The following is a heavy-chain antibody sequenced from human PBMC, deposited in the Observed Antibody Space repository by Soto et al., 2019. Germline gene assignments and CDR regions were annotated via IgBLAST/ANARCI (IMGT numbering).Heavy chain of an antibody. D-gene: IGHD4-17*01. V-gene: IGHV1-69*12. Sequence: QVQLVQSGAEVKKPGSSVKVSCKASGGTFSSYAISWVRQAPGQGLEWMGGIIPIFGTANYGQKSQGSVPIXXDXSXXTAYMELSSLRSEDTAVYYCAREAYGGPRTNWFDPWGQGTLVTVSS. CDR2: IIPIFGTA. J-gene: IGHJ5*02. CDR1: GGTFSSYA. CDR3: AREAYGGPRTNWFDP.